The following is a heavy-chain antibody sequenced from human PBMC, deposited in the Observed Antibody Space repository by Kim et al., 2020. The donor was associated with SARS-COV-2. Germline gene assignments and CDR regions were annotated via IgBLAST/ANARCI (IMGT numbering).Heavy chain of an antibody. Sequence: VTGRFTISSDNSKNSLYLQMNSLRTEDTALYYCAKVQMAEISVVAYYFDYWGQGALFTVSS. CDR3: AKVQMAEISVVAYYFDY. V-gene: IGHV3-43*01. J-gene: IGHJ4*02. D-gene: IGHD6-19*01.